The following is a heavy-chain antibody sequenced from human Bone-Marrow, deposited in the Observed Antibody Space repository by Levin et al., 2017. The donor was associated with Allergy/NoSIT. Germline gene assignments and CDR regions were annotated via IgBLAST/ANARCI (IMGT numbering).Heavy chain of an antibody. D-gene: IGHD2-15*01. CDR2: ISWNSDNI. J-gene: IGHJ1*01. Sequence: PGGSLRLSCAASGIIFDDYGMHWVRQAPGKGLEWVSGISWNSDNIGYADSVKGGFTISRDNAKNSLYLQMDSRRAEDTALYYCAAYCSGGSCHSTGAQWGQGTLVTVSS. CDR3: AAYCSGGSCHSTGAQ. V-gene: IGHV3-9*01. CDR1: GIIFDDYG.